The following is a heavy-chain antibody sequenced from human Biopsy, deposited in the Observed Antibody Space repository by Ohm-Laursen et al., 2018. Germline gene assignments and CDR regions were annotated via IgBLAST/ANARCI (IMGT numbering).Heavy chain of an antibody. J-gene: IGHJ5*02. CDR3: ARGGFGLDGYNSP. Sequence: SDTLSLTCTVSGGPLNSYYWSWIRQPPGKGLEWIGYIYYSGIAANYNPSLKRRVTIPVDTSKHQFSLRLTSATAADTAVYYCARGGFGLDGYNSPWGRGTLVIVSS. CDR1: GGPLNSYY. CDR2: IYYSGIA. D-gene: IGHD5-24*01. V-gene: IGHV4-59*07.